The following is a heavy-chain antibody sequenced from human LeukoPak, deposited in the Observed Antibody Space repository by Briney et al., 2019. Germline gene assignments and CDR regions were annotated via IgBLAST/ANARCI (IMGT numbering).Heavy chain of an antibody. D-gene: IGHD3-3*01. V-gene: IGHV3-23*01. CDR3: AKDPSGVVIMVANWFDP. CDR2: ISGSGGST. Sequence: GGSLRLSCAASGFTFSSYAMSWVRQAPGKGLEWVSAISGSGGSTYYADSVKGRFTISRDNSKNTLYLQMNSLRAEDTAVYYCAKDPSGVVIMVANWFDPWGQGTLVTVSS. J-gene: IGHJ5*02. CDR1: GFTFSSYA.